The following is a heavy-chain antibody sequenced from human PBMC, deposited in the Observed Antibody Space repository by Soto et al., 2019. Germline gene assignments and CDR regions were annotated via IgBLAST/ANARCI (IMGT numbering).Heavy chain of an antibody. CDR2: IFYSGST. CDR3: ARHLTYCSAGSCYSDFPYYGMDV. V-gene: IGHV4-39*01. CDR1: GGSISSGSYY. J-gene: IGHJ6*02. D-gene: IGHD2-15*01. Sequence: SETLSLTCTVSGGSISSGSYYWGWIRQPPGKGLEWIGSIFYSGSTYYNPSLKSRVTISVDTPKNQFSLKLSSVTAADTAVYYCARHLTYCSAGSCYSDFPYYGMDVWGQGTTVTVSS.